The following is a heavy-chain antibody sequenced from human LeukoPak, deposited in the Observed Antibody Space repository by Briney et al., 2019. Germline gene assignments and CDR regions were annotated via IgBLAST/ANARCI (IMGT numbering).Heavy chain of an antibody. CDR2: INPSGGST. V-gene: IGHV1-46*01. J-gene: IGHJ4*02. D-gene: IGHD6-13*01. Sequence: ADSVKVSCKASGYTFTSYYMHWVRQAPGQGLEWMGIINPSGGSTSYAQKFQGRVTMTRDTSTSTVYMELSSLRSEDTAVYYCARPEDGNSSSWYYFDYWGQGTLVTVSS. CDR1: GYTFTSYY. CDR3: ARPEDGNSSSWYYFDY.